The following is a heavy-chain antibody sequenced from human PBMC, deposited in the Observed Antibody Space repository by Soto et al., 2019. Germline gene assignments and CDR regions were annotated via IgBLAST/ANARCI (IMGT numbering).Heavy chain of an antibody. CDR3: ARDLTVTARYYYGMEV. CDR2: INPSGGRT. D-gene: IGHD4-4*01. V-gene: IGHV1-46*01. CDR1: GYTFTSYY. J-gene: IGHJ6*02. Sequence: ASVKVSCKASGYTFTSYYIHWVRQAPGQGLEWMGIINPSGGRTSYAQRFQGRITMTRDTSTSTVHMELSSLRSEDTALYYCARDLTVTARYYYGMEVWGQGTTVTVSS.